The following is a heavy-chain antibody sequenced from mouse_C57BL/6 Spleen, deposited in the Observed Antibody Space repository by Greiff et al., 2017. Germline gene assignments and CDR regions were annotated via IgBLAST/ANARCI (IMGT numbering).Heavy chain of an antibody. D-gene: IGHD2-2*01. CDR3: ATHYGYVYAMDY. J-gene: IGHJ4*01. Sequence: QVQLKQPGAELVKPGASVKVSCKASGYTFTSYWMHWVKQRPGQGLEWIGRIHPSDSDTNYNQKFKGKATLTVDKSSSTAYMQLSSLTSEDSAVYYCATHYGYVYAMDYWGQGTSVTVSS. CDR1: GYTFTSYW. CDR2: IHPSDSDT. V-gene: IGHV1-74*01.